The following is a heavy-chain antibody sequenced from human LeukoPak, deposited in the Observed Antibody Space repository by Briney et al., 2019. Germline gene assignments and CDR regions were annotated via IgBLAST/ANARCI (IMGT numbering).Heavy chain of an antibody. V-gene: IGHV1-18*01. CDR3: ARDRAGYSYGSDWFDP. CDR1: VYTFTSYG. Sequence: AAVKVSFKASVYTFTSYGISWVRQAAGQGLEWMGWINAYNGNTNYAQKLQGRVTMTTDTSTGTAYMELRSLRSDDTAVYYCARDRAGYSYGSDWFDPWGQGTLVTVSS. CDR2: INAYNGNT. D-gene: IGHD5-18*01. J-gene: IGHJ5*02.